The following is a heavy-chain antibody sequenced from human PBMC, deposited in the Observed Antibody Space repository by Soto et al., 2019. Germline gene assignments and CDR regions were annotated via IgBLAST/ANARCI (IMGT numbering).Heavy chain of an antibody. CDR3: ARVERGTATTVVDAFDI. Sequence: QVQLQQWGAGLLKPSETLSLTCAVYGGFVSSGSYYWSWIRQPPGKGLEWIGEMSHSGRTHFNPSLRSRVTISVDTAKVQFSLKMSSVTAAATALYYCARVERGTATTVVDAFDIWGPGTMVTVSS. CDR2: MSHSGRT. CDR1: GGFVSSGSYY. J-gene: IGHJ3*02. V-gene: IGHV4-34*01. D-gene: IGHD1-1*01.